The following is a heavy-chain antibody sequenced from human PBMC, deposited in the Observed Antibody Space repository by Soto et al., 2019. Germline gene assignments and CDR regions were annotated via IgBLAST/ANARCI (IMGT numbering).Heavy chain of an antibody. CDR3: AKGGYCSSTSCYLARFPFDY. J-gene: IGHJ4*02. D-gene: IGHD2-2*01. CDR2: INSDGSST. V-gene: IGHV3-74*01. Sequence: GGSLRLSCAASGFTFSSYGMHWVRQAPGKGLEWVSRINSDGSSTSYADSVKGRFTISRDNAKNTLYLQMNSLRAEDTAVYYCAKGGYCSSTSCYLARFPFDYWGQGTLVTVSS. CDR1: GFTFSSYG.